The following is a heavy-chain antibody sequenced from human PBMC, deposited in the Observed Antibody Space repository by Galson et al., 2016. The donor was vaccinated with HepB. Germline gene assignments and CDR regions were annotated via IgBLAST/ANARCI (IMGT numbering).Heavy chain of an antibody. CDR1: GYTFTSYG. J-gene: IGHJ6*03. CDR3: AREVSYYDDGGRYSYYIDV. Sequence: SVKVSCKASGYTFTSYGINWVRLAPGQGLEWMGWISTYNGKTNYEEKLQDRVTMTTDTSTSTVYMELRSLRSDDTAIYYCAREVSYYDDGGRYSYYIDVCGKGTTVTV. D-gene: IGHD3-22*01. CDR2: ISTYNGKT. V-gene: IGHV1-18*04.